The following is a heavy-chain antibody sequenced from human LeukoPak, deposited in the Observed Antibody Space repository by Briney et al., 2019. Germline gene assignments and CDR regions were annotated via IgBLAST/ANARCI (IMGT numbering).Heavy chain of an antibody. CDR2: IGGDGVNT. V-gene: IGHV3-64*01. CDR1: GFTFSNYA. J-gene: IGHJ2*01. CDR3: ARWTNRYFGL. Sequence: QSGGSLRLSCAASGFTFSNYAMLWVRQAPGKGLEYVSAIGGDGVNTYYANSVKGRFTISRDNSKNTLYLQMGSLRAEDMAVYYCARWTNRYFGLWGRGTLVTVSS. D-gene: IGHD3/OR15-3a*01.